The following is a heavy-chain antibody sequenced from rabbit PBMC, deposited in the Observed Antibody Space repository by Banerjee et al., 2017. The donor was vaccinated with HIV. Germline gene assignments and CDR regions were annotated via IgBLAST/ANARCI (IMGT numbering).Heavy chain of an antibody. V-gene: IGHV1S45*01. D-gene: IGHD4-2*01. CDR1: GFDLNSYYY. CDR2: IYAGSSGNT. CDR3: ARGDHVGGGGCSL. Sequence: QEQLEESGRGLVKPEGSLTLTCKASGFDLNSYYYMCWVRQAPGKGLEWIACIYAGSSGNTYYAGWAKGRFTISKTSSTTVTLQMTSLTAADTATYFCARGDHVGGGGCSLWGQGTLVTVS. J-gene: IGHJ3*01.